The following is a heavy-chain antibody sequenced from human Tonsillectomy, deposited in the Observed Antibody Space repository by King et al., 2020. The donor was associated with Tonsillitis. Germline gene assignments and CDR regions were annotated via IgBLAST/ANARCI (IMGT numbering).Heavy chain of an antibody. Sequence: QVQLQESGPGLVKPSGTLSLTCAVSGGSISSSNWWSWVRQPPGKGLEWIGEIYHSGSTNYNPSLKSRVTISVDKSKNQFSLKLSSVTAADTAVYYCARVPAELRYFDWLYYGMDVWGQGTTVTVSS. CDR1: GGSISSSNW. D-gene: IGHD3-9*01. V-gene: IGHV4-4*02. CDR3: ARVPAELRYFDWLYYGMDV. CDR2: IYHSGST. J-gene: IGHJ6*02.